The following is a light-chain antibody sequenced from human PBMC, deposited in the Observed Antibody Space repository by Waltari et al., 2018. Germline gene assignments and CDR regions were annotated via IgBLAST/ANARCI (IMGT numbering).Light chain of an antibody. V-gene: IGLV2-23*02. CDR1: SSDGGGYYY. J-gene: IGLJ2*01. Sequence: QSALTQPASGSGSPGQAITIPCSGTSSDGGGYYYVFWYQQYPGKAPKLMIYDVSVRPSGVSTRFSGSKSGNTASLTISGLQAEDEGDYYCCSYAGTSTLVFGGGTKLTVL. CDR3: CSYAGTSTLV. CDR2: DVS.